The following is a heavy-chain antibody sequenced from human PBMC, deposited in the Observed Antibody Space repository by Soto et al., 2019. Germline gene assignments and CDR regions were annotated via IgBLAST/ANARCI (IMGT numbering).Heavy chain of an antibody. CDR1: GSSFTSYW. CDR2: TYPGDSDT. J-gene: IGHJ3*02. CDR3: ARHSYYDSSGYDAFDI. V-gene: IGHV5-51*01. Sequence: PRESLKISSKGSGSSFTSYWIGWVRQMPGKCLEWMGITYPGDSDTRYIPSFPGQVTISADKSISTAYLQWSSLKASDTAMYYCARHSYYDSSGYDAFDIWGQGTMVTVSS. D-gene: IGHD3-22*01.